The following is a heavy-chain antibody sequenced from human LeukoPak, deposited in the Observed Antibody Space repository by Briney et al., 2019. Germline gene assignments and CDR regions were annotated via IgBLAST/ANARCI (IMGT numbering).Heavy chain of an antibody. V-gene: IGHV3-23*01. CDR2: ISGSGGFT. CDR3: AKDPKNRGYSYGYDY. J-gene: IGHJ4*02. CDR1: GFTFSSYA. D-gene: IGHD5-18*01. Sequence: PGGSLRLSCAASGFTFSSYAMTWVRQAPGKGLEWVSSISGSGGFTYYADSVKGRFTISRDNSKNTLYLQMNSLRAEETAVYYCAKDPKNRGYSYGYDYWGQGTLVTVSS.